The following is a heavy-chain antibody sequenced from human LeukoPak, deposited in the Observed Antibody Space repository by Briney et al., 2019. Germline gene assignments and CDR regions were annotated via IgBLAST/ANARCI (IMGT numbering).Heavy chain of an antibody. CDR1: GGTFRSYT. D-gene: IGHD5-18*01. V-gene: IGHV1-69*02. CDR2: IIPILGIA. Sequence: SVKVSCKASGGTFRSYTISWVRQAPGQGLEWMGRIIPILGIANYAQKFQGRVTITADKSTSTAYMELSSLRSEDTTVYYCARYGYTAMRNWFDPWGQGTLATVSS. J-gene: IGHJ5*02. CDR3: ARYGYTAMRNWFDP.